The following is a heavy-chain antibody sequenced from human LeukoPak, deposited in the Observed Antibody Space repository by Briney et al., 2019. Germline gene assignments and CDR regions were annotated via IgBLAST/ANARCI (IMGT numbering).Heavy chain of an antibody. V-gene: IGHV3-23*01. CDR2: ISGNGGKT. J-gene: IGHJ4*02. D-gene: IGHD2-15*01. CDR3: AKSGLNRFDY. Sequence: GGSLRLSCAASGFTFSRFGMHWVRQAPGKGLEWVPSISGNGGKTYYADSVKGRFTISRDDSKNTLYLQMNSLRAEDTAVYYCAKSGLNRFDYWGQGTLVTVSS. CDR1: GFTFSRFG.